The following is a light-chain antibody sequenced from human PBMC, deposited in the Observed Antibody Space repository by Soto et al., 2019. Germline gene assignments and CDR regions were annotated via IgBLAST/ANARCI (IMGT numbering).Light chain of an antibody. J-gene: IGLJ1*01. Sequence: QSALTQPPSASGSPGQSVTISCTGTSSDVGGYNYVSWYQQHPGKAPKLMIYEVSKRPSGVPDRFSGSKSVNTASLTVSGIQAEDEADYYCSSYAGSNNYVFGTGTKLTVL. V-gene: IGLV2-8*01. CDR1: SSDVGGYNY. CDR3: SSYAGSNNYV. CDR2: EVS.